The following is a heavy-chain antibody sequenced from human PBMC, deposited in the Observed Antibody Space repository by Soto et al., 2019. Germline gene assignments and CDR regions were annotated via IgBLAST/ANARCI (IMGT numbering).Heavy chain of an antibody. CDR2: ISAHNGNT. Sequence: GASVKVSCKTSGYAFAIYCISWVRQAPGQGLEWMGWISAHNGNTNYAQKLQGRVTMTTDTSTSTAYMELGSLRSDDTAIYYCGSAPPTYGSESYYDEDFWFDPGGQGTLVTVCS. D-gene: IGHD3-10*01. CDR1: GYAFAIYC. J-gene: IGHJ5*02. CDR3: GSAPPTYGSESYYDEDFWFDP. V-gene: IGHV1-18*01.